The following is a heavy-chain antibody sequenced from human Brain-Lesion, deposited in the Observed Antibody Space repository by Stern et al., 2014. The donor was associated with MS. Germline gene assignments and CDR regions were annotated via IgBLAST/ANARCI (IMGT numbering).Heavy chain of an antibody. CDR3: ARDQRGITIFGVVTDYYYLGMDV. J-gene: IGHJ6*02. Sequence: QVQLVQSGAEVKKPGASVKVSCKTSGYIFTGYYIHWVRQAPGQWLEWMAWINPNTGGTKYAQKFQGRVTMSRDTSISTAYVELSSLTSDDTAVYYCARDQRGITIFGVVTDYYYLGMDVWVQGTTVTVSS. V-gene: IGHV1-2*02. D-gene: IGHD3-3*01. CDR1: GYIFTGYY. CDR2: INPNTGGT.